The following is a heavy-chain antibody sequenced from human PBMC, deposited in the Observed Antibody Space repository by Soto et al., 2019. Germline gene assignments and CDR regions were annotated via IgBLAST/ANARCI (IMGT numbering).Heavy chain of an antibody. J-gene: IGHJ4*02. CDR3: ARGWDANS. CDR1: GYSISSSKW. CDR2: IYYSGST. V-gene: IGHV4-28*01. Sequence: PSETLSLTCAVSGYSISSSKWWGWIRQPPGKRLEWIGFIYYSGSTNYNPSLKGRVSISADTSRNQFSLKVTSVTAADTAVYYCARGWDANSWGQGALVTVS. D-gene: IGHD6-19*01.